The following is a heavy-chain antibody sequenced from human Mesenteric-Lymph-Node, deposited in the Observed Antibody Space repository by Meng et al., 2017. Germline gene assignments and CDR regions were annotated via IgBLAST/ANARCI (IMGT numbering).Heavy chain of an antibody. J-gene: IGHJ4*02. CDR3: ASRGYSGYDHFDY. D-gene: IGHD5-12*01. CDR1: GYTFTSYD. Sequence: ASVKVSCKASGYTFTSYDINWVRQATGQGLEWMGWMNPNSGNTGYAQKFQGRVTMTRDTSTSTVYMELSSLRSEDTAVYYCASRGYSGYDHFDYWGQGTLVTVSS. V-gene: IGHV1-8*01. CDR2: MNPNSGNT.